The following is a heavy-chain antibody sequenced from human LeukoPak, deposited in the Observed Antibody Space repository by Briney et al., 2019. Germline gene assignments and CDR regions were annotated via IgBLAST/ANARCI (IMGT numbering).Heavy chain of an antibody. V-gene: IGHV4-4*07. J-gene: IGHJ4*02. D-gene: IGHD3-22*01. Sequence: SETLSLSCKVSGVSISSYCWSWIRQPAGKGLEWIGRICSSENTNYNPSLKSRVSMSVDTSKNRFSLKLSSVTAADTAVYYCARGYYVSSGYLLFDYWGQGTLVTVSS. CDR3: ARGYYVSSGYLLFDY. CDR1: GVSISSYC. CDR2: ICSSENT.